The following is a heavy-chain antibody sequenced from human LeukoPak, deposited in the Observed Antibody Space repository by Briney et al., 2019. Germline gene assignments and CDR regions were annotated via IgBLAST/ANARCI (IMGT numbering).Heavy chain of an antibody. CDR3: ASGGPMFGAFDY. CDR2: ISSNGGST. CDR1: GFTFSSYA. D-gene: IGHD3-10*02. J-gene: IGHJ4*02. Sequence: GGSLRLSCAASGFTFSSYAMHWVRQAPGKGLEYVSAISSNGGSTYYANSVKGRFTISRDNSKNTLYLQMGSLRAEDTAVYYCASGGPMFGAFDYWGQGTLVTVSS. V-gene: IGHV3-64*01.